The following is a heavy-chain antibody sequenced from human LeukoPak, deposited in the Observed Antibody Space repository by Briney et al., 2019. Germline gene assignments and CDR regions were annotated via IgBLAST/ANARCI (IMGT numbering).Heavy chain of an antibody. V-gene: IGHV3-23*01. CDR3: AKAGYSGSTNFDY. J-gene: IGHJ4*02. CDR2: ISGSGGST. Sequence: GGSLRLSCAASGFTFNSYDMTWVRQAPGKGLEWVSGISGSGGSTYYANSVKGRFTISRDNSKNTLYLQMNSLRAEDTAVYYCAKAGYSGSTNFDYWGQGALVTVSS. D-gene: IGHD3-10*01. CDR1: GFTFNSYD.